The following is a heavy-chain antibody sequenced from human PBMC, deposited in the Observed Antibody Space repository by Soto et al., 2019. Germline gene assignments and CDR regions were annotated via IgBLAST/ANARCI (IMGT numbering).Heavy chain of an antibody. CDR2: IYPGDSDT. Sequence: EVQLVQSGAEVKKPGESLKISCKGSGYSFTSYWIGWVRQMPGKGLEWMGIIYPGDSDTRYSPSFQGQVTISADKSISTAYLQWSSLKASDTAMYYCARRYHEGIFGVVIPLVAFDIWGQGTMVTVSS. CDR3: ARRYHEGIFGVVIPLVAFDI. CDR1: GYSFTSYW. V-gene: IGHV5-51*01. J-gene: IGHJ3*02. D-gene: IGHD3-3*01.